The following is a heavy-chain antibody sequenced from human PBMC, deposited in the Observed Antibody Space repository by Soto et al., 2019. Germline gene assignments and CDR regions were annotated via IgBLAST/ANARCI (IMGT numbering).Heavy chain of an antibody. CDR2: IIPIIGII. CDR1: GGTFSTYT. CDR3: AGYPFSYYDDSHAPSYS. D-gene: IGHD3-22*01. V-gene: IGHV1-69*02. Sequence: ASVKVSCKASGGTFSTYTITWVRQAPGQGLEWMGRIIPIIGIINYAQKFQGRVTISADKFTGTAYMELTGLRSDDTAVYYCAGYPFSYYDDSHAPSYSSAQRTSVTV. J-gene: IGHJ5*01.